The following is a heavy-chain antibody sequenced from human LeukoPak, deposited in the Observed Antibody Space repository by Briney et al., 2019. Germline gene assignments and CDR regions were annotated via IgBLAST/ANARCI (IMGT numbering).Heavy chain of an antibody. V-gene: IGHV4-34*01. Sequence: SETLSLTCAVYGWSFSSYYWSWIRQPPGRGLEWIGDIYHGGSTNCNPSVNSRVNISVDTSKNQFSLTLRSVTAADTAVYYCAGLQGHSYYYMDVWGRGTTVTVSS. J-gene: IGHJ6*03. CDR2: IYHGGST. CDR3: AGLQGHSYYYMDV. CDR1: GWSFSSYY.